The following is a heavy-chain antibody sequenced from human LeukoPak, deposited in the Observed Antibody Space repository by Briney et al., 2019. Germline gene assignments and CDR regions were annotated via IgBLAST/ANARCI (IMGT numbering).Heavy chain of an antibody. Sequence: SETLSLTCAVYGGSFSGYYWSWIRQPPGKGLEWIGEINHSGSTNYNPSLKSRVTISVDTSKNQSSLKLSSVTAADTAVYYCARGEYGDVRWFDPWGQGTLVTVSS. J-gene: IGHJ5*02. CDR2: INHSGST. V-gene: IGHV4-34*01. CDR3: ARGEYGDVRWFDP. D-gene: IGHD4-17*01. CDR1: GGSFSGYY.